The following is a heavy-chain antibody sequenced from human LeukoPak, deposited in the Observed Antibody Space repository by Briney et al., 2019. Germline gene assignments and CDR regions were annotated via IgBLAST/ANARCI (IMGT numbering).Heavy chain of an antibody. CDR1: GGSFSGYY. V-gene: IGHV4-34*01. J-gene: IGHJ1*01. Sequence: PSETLSLTCAVYGGSFSGYYWSGIRQPPGKGLEWIGEINHSGSTNYNPSLKSRVTISVDTSKNQFSLKLSSVTAADTAVYYCARGNRHWGQGTLVTVSS. CDR2: INHSGST. CDR3: ARGNRH.